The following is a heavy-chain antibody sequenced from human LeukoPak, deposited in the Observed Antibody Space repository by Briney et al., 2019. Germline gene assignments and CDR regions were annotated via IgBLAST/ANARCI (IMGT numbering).Heavy chain of an antibody. J-gene: IGHJ6*03. D-gene: IGHD3-3*01. V-gene: IGHV3-66*02. Sequence: PGGSLILSCAASGFAVSSNYMSWVRQAPGKGLEWVSVIYSGGSTYYADSVKGRFTISRDNSKNTLYLQMNSLRAEDTAVYYCASDFRVHYYYMDVWGKGTTVTVSS. CDR1: GFAVSSNY. CDR2: IYSGGST. CDR3: ASDFRVHYYYMDV.